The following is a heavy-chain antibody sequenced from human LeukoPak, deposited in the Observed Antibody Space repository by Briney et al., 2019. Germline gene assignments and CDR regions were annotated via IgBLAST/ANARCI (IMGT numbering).Heavy chain of an antibody. Sequence: GESLKISCKGSGDSFTSYWIGWVRQMPGRGLEWMGIIYPGDSDTRYSPSFQGQVTISADKSISTAYLQWNSLKASDTAMYYCARHPYYDSGSYHFDYWGQGTLVTVSS. J-gene: IGHJ4*02. CDR1: GDSFTSYW. CDR2: IYPGDSDT. V-gene: IGHV5-51*01. D-gene: IGHD3-10*01. CDR3: ARHPYYDSGSYHFDY.